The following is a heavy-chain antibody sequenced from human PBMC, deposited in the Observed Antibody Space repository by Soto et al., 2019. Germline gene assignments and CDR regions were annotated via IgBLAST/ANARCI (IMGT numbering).Heavy chain of an antibody. D-gene: IGHD6-13*01. V-gene: IGHV3-30-3*01. Sequence: PGGSLRLSCAASGFTFSSYAMHWARQAPGKGLEWVAVISYDGSNKYYADSVKGRFTISRDNSKNTLYLQMNSLRAEDTAVYYCARSGSIAAAGNYYYYYGMDGWGQGTTVTVSS. CDR3: ARSGSIAAAGNYYYYYGMDG. J-gene: IGHJ6*02. CDR1: GFTFSSYA. CDR2: ISYDGSNK.